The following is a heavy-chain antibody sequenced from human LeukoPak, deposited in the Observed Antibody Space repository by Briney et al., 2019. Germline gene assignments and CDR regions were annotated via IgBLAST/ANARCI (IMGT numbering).Heavy chain of an antibody. J-gene: IGHJ4*02. Sequence: SETLSLTCTVSGGSVSSSTYYWGWVRQPPGKGLEWIGSLFHSGSTYYNPSLKSRVTISVDTSKNQFSLKLSSVTAADTAVYYCARDYSYGSGGIDYWGQGTLVTVSS. D-gene: IGHD3-10*01. CDR1: GGSVSSSTYY. V-gene: IGHV4-39*07. CDR2: LFHSGST. CDR3: ARDYSYGSGGIDY.